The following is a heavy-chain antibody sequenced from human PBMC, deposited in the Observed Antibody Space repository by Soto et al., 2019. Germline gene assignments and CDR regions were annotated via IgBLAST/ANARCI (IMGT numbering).Heavy chain of an antibody. Sequence: QVQLVESGGGVGQPGRSLRLSCAASGFTFRIYAIHWVRQAPGKGLEWVAVISYDGSNKNYADSVKARFTISRDNSKNTLYLQMNSLRAEDTAVYYCATLAVAGEGSDYWGQGTRVTVSS. V-gene: IGHV3-30-3*01. CDR1: GFTFRIYA. D-gene: IGHD6-19*01. CDR2: ISYDGSNK. J-gene: IGHJ4*02. CDR3: ATLAVAGEGSDY.